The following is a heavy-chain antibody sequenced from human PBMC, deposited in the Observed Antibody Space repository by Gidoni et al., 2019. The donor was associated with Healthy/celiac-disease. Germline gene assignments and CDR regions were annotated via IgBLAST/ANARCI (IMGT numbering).Heavy chain of an antibody. J-gene: IGHJ4*02. CDR2: ISGSGGST. CDR3: AKDQAYYYDSSGHHGVHFDY. CDR1: GFTFSSYA. V-gene: IGHV3-23*01. D-gene: IGHD3-22*01. Sequence: EVQLLESGGGLVQPGGSLRLSCAASGFTFSSYALRWVRPAPGTGLEWVSAISGSGGSTYYADSVKGRFTISRDNSKNTLYLQMNSLRAEDTAVYYCAKDQAYYYDSSGHHGVHFDYWGQGTLVTVSS.